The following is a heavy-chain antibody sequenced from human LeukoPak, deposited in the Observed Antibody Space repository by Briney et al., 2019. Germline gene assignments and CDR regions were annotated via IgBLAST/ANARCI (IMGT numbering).Heavy chain of an antibody. D-gene: IGHD1-14*01. V-gene: IGHV4-59*08. CDR3: ARQAGRLEY. CDR1: GGSISSHY. J-gene: IGHJ4*02. CDR2: IYYSGST. Sequence: SETLSLTCTVSGGSISSHYWSWIRQPPGKGLEWIGFIYYSGSTNYNPSLKSRATISLDTSKSQFSLKLSSVTAADTAVYYCARQAGRLEYWGQGTLVTVSS.